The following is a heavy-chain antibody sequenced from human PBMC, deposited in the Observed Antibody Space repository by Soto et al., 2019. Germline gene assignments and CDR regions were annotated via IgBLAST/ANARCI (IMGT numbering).Heavy chain of an antibody. V-gene: IGHV3-33*01. CDR1: GFTFSSYG. J-gene: IGHJ4*02. CDR2: IWYDGSNK. Sequence: GGSLRLSCAASGFTFSSYGMHWVRQAPGKGLEWVAVIWYDGSNKYYADSVKGRFTISRDNSKNTLYLQMNSLRAEDTAVYYCARGTYYYGSGSYFAIKGVDYWGQGTLVTVSS. D-gene: IGHD3-10*01. CDR3: ARGTYYYGSGSYFAIKGVDY.